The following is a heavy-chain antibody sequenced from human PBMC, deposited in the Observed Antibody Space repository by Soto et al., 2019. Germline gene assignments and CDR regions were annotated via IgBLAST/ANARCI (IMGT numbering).Heavy chain of an antibody. CDR3: AKDRLGGNFDY. Sequence: PGGSLRLSCAASGFTFNNYAMNWVCQAPGKGLEWVATISGTGGSTYYADSVKGRFTISRDNSKNTLYLQMNSLRVEDTAVYYCAKDRLGGNFDYWGQGTQVTVSS. J-gene: IGHJ4*02. V-gene: IGHV3-23*01. CDR1: GFTFNNYA. CDR2: ISGTGGST.